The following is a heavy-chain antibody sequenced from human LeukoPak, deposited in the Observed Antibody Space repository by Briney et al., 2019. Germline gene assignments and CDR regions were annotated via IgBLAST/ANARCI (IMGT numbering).Heavy chain of an antibody. CDR3: ARSPPGRTNWNYYDY. CDR2: IGPIGVYT. CDR1: GSTFSDYA. J-gene: IGHJ4*02. Sequence: PGGPLRPSCAASGSTFSDYAMHWVRQAPGKGLEFFSVIGPIGVYTYYANSVKGRFTISRDNSKSTVSLQMGSLRDEDMAVYYCARSPPGRTNWNYYDYWGRGTLATVSS. D-gene: IGHD1-1*01. V-gene: IGHV3-64*01.